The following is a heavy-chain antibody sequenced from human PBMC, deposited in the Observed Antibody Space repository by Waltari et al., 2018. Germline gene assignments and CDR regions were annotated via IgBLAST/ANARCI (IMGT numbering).Heavy chain of an antibody. Sequence: KYYADSVKGRFTISRDNSKNTLYLQMNSLRAEDTAVYYCARALGYSSGAFDIWGQGTMVTVSS. J-gene: IGHJ3*02. CDR3: ARALGYSSGAFDI. V-gene: IGHV3-30*01. D-gene: IGHD6-19*01. CDR2: K.